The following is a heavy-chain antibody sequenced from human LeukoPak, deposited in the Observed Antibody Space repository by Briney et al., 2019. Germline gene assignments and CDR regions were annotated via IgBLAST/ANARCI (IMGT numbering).Heavy chain of an antibody. CDR1: GYTFTSYD. V-gene: IGHV1-8*03. J-gene: IGHJ3*02. Sequence: GASVKVSCKASGYTFTSYDINWVRQATGQGLEWMGWMNPNSGNTGYAQKFQGRVTITRNTSISTAYMELSSLRSEDTAVYYCARVFESYDFWSGSTVPDAFDIWGQGTMVTVSS. CDR3: ARVFESYDFWSGSTVPDAFDI. D-gene: IGHD3-3*01. CDR2: MNPNSGNT.